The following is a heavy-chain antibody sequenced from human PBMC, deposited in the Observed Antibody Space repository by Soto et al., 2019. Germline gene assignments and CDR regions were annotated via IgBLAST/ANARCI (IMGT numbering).Heavy chain of an antibody. D-gene: IGHD3-16*01. V-gene: IGHV3-21*01. CDR2: INSRSSYI. CDR1: GFTFSTYS. CDR3: ARAPSDLCEPDQSFHH. J-gene: IGHJ1*01. Sequence: EVQLVESGGGLVKPGGSLRLSCAASGFTFSTYSLNWVRQAPGKGLEWVSSINSRSSYIFYADSVKGRFTISRDNAKNSQYLQLNSLGAEDTAVYYCARAPSDLCEPDQSFHHWGQGPLVTVSS.